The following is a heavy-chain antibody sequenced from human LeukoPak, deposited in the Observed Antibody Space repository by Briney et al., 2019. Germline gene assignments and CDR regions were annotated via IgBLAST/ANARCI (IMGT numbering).Heavy chain of an antibody. Sequence: ASVKVSCKASGYTYTSYYMHWVRQAPGQGLEWMGIINPSGGSTSYAQKFQGRVTMTRDTSTSTVYMELSSLRSEDTAVYYCASSESGYDPSFDYWGQGTLVTVSS. CDR3: ASSESGYDPSFDY. CDR2: INPSGGST. V-gene: IGHV1-46*01. CDR1: GYTYTSYY. J-gene: IGHJ4*02. D-gene: IGHD5-12*01.